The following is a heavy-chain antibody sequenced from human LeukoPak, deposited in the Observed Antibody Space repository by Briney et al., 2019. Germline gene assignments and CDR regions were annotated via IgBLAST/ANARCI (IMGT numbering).Heavy chain of an antibody. Sequence: PSETLSLTCAVYGGSFSGYYWSWIRQPPGMGLEWIGEIHHSGSTTYNPSLKSRVTISVDTSNNQFSLKLSSVTAADAAVYYCASTTPGAYYFDYWGQGTLVTVSS. V-gene: IGHV4-34*01. CDR2: IHHSGST. CDR1: GGSFSGYY. CDR3: ASTTPGAYYFDY. D-gene: IGHD1-26*01. J-gene: IGHJ4*02.